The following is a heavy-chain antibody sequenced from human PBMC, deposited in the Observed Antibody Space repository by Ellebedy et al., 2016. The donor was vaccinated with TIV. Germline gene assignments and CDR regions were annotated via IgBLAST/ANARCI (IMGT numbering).Heavy chain of an antibody. V-gene: IGHV3-11*01. D-gene: IGHD4-23*01. CDR1: GSIFSDYY. CDR3: AKDAPGGNSVLFDH. Sequence: GGSLRLSXTVSGSIFSDYYMSWIRQAPGRGLEWLSQISSRGSTVYYADSVKGRFTISRDNSKNTLYLQMNSLRAEDRALYYCAKDAPGGNSVLFDHWGQGTLVTVSS. J-gene: IGHJ4*02. CDR2: ISSRGSTV.